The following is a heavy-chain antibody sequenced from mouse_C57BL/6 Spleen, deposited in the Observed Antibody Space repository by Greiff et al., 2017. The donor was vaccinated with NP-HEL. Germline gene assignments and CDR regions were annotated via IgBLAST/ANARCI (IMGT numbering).Heavy chain of an antibody. CDR1: GYTFTSYW. J-gene: IGHJ2*01. CDR2: INPSSGYT. Sequence: QVQLQQSGAELAKPGASVKLSCKASGYTFTSYWMHWVKQRPGQGLEWIGYINPSSGYTKYNQKFKGKATLTVDTSSSTAYMQLSSLTSEDSAVYYCARGGDYFDYWGQGTTLTVSS. CDR3: ARGGDYFDY. V-gene: IGHV1-7*01.